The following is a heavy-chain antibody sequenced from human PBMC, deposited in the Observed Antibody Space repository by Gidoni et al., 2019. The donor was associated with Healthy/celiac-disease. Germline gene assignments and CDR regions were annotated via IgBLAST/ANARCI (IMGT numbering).Heavy chain of an antibody. CDR1: GGTFSSYA. V-gene: IGHV1-69*01. Sequence: QVQLVQSGAEVKKPGSSVKVSCKASGGTFSSYAISWVRQAPGQGLEWMGGIIPIFGTANYAQKFQGRVTITADESTSTAYMELSSLRSEDTAVYYCARGREDYYDSSGYTYYFDYWGQGTLVTVSS. J-gene: IGHJ4*02. D-gene: IGHD3-22*01. CDR2: IIPIFGTA. CDR3: ARGREDYYDSSGYTYYFDY.